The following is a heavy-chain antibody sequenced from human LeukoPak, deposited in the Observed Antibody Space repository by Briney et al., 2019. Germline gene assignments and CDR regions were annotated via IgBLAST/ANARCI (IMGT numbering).Heavy chain of an antibody. D-gene: IGHD4-17*01. CDR2: ISSSSSYI. J-gene: IGHJ4*02. CDR1: GFTFSSYS. V-gene: IGHV3-21*04. Sequence: PGGSLRLSCAASGFTFSSYSMNWVRQAPGKGLEWVSSISSSSSYIYYADSVKGRFTISRDNSKNTLLLQMNSLRAEDTAVYYCARLTYGEKFEYWGQGTLVTVSS. CDR3: ARLTYGEKFEY.